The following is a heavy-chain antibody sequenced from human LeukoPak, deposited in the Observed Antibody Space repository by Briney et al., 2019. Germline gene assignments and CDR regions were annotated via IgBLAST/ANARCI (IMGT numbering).Heavy chain of an antibody. Sequence: GGSLRLSCTASGYTFGDYALSWVRQAQGKGLEWVGFIRSKAYGGTTEYAASVKGRFTISRDDSKSIAYLQMNSLKTEDTAVYYCTCGLTYDFWSGYPFDYWGQGTLVTVSS. V-gene: IGHV3-49*04. J-gene: IGHJ4*02. CDR2: IRSKAYGGTT. CDR3: TCGLTYDFWSGYPFDY. D-gene: IGHD3-3*01. CDR1: GYTFGDYA.